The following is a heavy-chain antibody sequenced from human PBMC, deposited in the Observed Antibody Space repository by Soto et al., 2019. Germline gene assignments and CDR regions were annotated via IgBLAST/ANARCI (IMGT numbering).Heavy chain of an antibody. D-gene: IGHD6-13*01. CDR3: AKEGGLGVNSGSSWTLYYYYGMDG. CDR1: GYSFTSYW. CDR2: IYPGDSDT. J-gene: IGHJ6*02. V-gene: IGHV5-51*01. Sequence: SGESLKISCKGSGYSFTSYWICWVRQMPGKGLEWMGIIYPGDSDTRYSPSFQGQVTISADKSISTAYLQWSSLKASDTAMYYCAKEGGLGVNSGSSWTLYYYYGMDGWGQGKTVTLSS.